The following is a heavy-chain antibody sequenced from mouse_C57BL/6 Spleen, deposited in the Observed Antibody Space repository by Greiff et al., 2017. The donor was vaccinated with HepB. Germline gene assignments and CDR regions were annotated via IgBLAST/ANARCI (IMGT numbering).Heavy chain of an antibody. CDR3: ARYHGNGMDY. J-gene: IGHJ4*01. Sequence: VQLQQPGAELVMPGASVKLSCKASGYTFTSYWMHWVKQSPAQGLEWIGEIDPSDSYTNYNQKFKGKSTLTVDKSSSTAYMQLSSLTSEDSAVYYCARYHGNGMDYWGQGTSVTVSS. CDR1: GYTFTSYW. CDR2: IDPSDSYT. D-gene: IGHD1-1*01. V-gene: IGHV1-69*01.